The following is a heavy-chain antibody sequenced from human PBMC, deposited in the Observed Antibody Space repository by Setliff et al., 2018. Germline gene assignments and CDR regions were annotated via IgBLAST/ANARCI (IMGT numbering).Heavy chain of an antibody. CDR3: ARAHSSTLSVHDY. D-gene: IGHD2-2*01. CDR1: RFTFSNYW. V-gene: IGHV3-7*01. Sequence: PGGSLRLSCAASRFTFSNYWMSWVRQAPGKGLEWVANIKEDGSSTTYEDSVKGRFTISRDNAKHTLYLQMNSLRAEDTAVYYCARAHSSTLSVHDYWGQGTLVTVSS. J-gene: IGHJ4*02. CDR2: IKEDGSST.